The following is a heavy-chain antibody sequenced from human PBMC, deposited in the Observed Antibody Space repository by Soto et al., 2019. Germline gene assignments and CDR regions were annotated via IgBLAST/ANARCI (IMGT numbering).Heavy chain of an antibody. CDR2: INPNSGGT. CDR3: AVNVTGTTYPDAFDI. J-gene: IGHJ3*02. V-gene: IGHV1-2*02. CDR1: GYTFTVYY. Sequence: GASVKVSWKASGYTFTVYYMHWVRQAPGQGLEWMGWINPNSGGTNYAQKFQERVTITRDMSTSTAYMELSSLRSEDTAVYYCAVNVTGTTYPDAFDIWGQGTMVTVSS. D-gene: IGHD1-20*01.